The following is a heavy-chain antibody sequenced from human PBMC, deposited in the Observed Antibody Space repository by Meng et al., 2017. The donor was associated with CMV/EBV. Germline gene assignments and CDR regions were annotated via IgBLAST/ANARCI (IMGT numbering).Heavy chain of an antibody. CDR1: GFSLSNARMG. J-gene: IGHJ6*02. V-gene: IGHV2-26*01. Sequence: SGPTLVIPTEILTLTCTVPGFSLSNARMGVSWIRHPPEKSLEWLAHIFSNEEKSYSTSLKSRLTISKDTSKSQVVLTMTNMDPVDTATYYCARIRIVDYYYGMDVWGQGTTVTVSS. CDR3: ARIRIVDYYYGMDV. CDR2: IFSNEEK. D-gene: IGHD2-21*01.